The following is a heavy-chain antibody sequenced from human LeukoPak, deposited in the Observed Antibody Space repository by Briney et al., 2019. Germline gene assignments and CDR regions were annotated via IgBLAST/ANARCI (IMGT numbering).Heavy chain of an antibody. CDR1: GFTFSSYD. J-gene: IGHJ6*02. CDR2: IGTAGDT. D-gene: IGHD3-3*01. Sequence: PGGSLRLSCAASGFTFSSYDMHWVRQATGKGLEWVSAIGTAGDTYYPGSVKGRFTISRENAKSSLYLQMNSLRAGDTAVYYCARAFLDRYYYYGMDVWGQGTTVTVSS. CDR3: ARAFLDRYYYYGMDV. V-gene: IGHV3-13*01.